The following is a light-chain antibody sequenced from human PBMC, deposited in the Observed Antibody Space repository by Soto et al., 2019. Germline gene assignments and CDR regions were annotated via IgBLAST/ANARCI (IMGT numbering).Light chain of an antibody. Sequence: DIVMTQSPDSLAVSLGERATIKCRSSQTILKSSIKKNSLAWYQQKPGQPPRLLIYWASTRDSGVPDRCSGSGSGTDFTLTITRLQAEDVAVYYCQQYYSSSLTFGGGTKVEIK. CDR2: WAS. CDR3: QQYYSSSLT. CDR1: QTILKSSIKKNS. V-gene: IGKV4-1*01. J-gene: IGKJ4*01.